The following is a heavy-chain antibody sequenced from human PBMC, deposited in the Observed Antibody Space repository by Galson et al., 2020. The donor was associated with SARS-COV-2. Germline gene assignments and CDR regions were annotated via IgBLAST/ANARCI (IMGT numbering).Heavy chain of an antibody. CDR2: IRHDGNKI. J-gene: IGHJ4*02. CDR3: AGLRTNWYFDY. D-gene: IGHD1-1*01. Sequence: VRQAPGKGLEWVALIRHDGNKIYYADSVKGRFTISRDNSKNTLYLEMNSLRAEDTAVYYCAGLRTNWYFDYWGQGTLVTVSS. V-gene: IGHV3-33*01.